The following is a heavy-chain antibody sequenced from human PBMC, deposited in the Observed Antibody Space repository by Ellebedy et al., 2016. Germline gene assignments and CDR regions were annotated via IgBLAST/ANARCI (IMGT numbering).Heavy chain of an antibody. Sequence: ASVKVSCKASGYTFISYAMHWVRQAPGQRLEWMGWTNAANGNTKYSEKFQGRVTITRDAPANTVYMELSGLTSEDTAVYYCARGGCTPASCYLYLDYWGQGTLVTVSS. CDR1: GYTFISYA. CDR2: TNAANGNT. V-gene: IGHV1-3*01. CDR3: ARGGCTPASCYLYLDY. D-gene: IGHD3-22*01. J-gene: IGHJ4*02.